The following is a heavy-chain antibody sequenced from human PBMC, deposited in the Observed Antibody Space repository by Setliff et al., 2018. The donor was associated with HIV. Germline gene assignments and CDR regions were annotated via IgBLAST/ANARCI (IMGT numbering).Heavy chain of an antibody. V-gene: IGHV2-5*02. CDR2: IYWGDDK. CDR1: GFSLTTSGVG. J-gene: IGHJ2*01. Sequence: SGPTLVNPTQTLTLTCTFSGFSLTTSGVGVGWIRQPPGKALEWLALIYWGDDKRYSPSLKSRLTITKDTPKNQVVLTMTNMDPVDTATYYCAHWIHRWWYFDLWGRGSLVTVSS. CDR3: AHWIHRWWYFDL. D-gene: IGHD5-18*01.